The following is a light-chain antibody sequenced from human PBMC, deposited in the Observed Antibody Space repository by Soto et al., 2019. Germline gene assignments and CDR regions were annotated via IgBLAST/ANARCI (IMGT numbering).Light chain of an antibody. CDR3: SSYAGSSNV. V-gene: IGLV2-8*01. J-gene: IGLJ1*01. CDR2: EVN. CDR1: SSDVGGYNY. Sequence: QSVLTQPPSASGSPGQPVAISCTGTSSDVGGYNYVSWYQQHPGKAPKLMIYEVNKRPSGVPDRFSGSKSGNTPSLTVSGLQAEDEADSYSSSYAGSSNVFGTPTKV.